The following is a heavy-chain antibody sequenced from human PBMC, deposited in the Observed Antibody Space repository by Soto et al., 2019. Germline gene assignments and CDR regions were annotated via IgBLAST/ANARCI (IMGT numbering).Heavy chain of an antibody. CDR1: GYTFTSYG. CDR3: ARDAAAGLNDY. D-gene: IGHD6-13*01. CDR2: ISAYNGNT. Sequence: ASVKVSCKASGYTFTSYGISWVRQAPGQGLEWMGWISAYNGNTKYVQKFQGRVTMTTDTSTSTAYMELRSLRSDDTAVYYCARDAAAGLNDYWGQGTLVTVS. V-gene: IGHV1-18*01. J-gene: IGHJ4*02.